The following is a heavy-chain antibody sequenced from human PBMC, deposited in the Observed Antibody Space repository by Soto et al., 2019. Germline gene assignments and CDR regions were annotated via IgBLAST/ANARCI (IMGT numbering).Heavy chain of an antibody. CDR2: ISGSGGST. CDR3: ATSDRYSSSWYIL. J-gene: IGHJ4*02. V-gene: IGHV3-23*01. D-gene: IGHD6-13*01. CDR1: GFTFSSYA. Sequence: GGSLRLSCAASGFTFSSYAMSWVRQAPGKGLEWVSAISGSGGSTYYADSVKGRFTISRDNSKNTLYLQMNSLRAEDTAVYYCATSDRYSSSWYILWGQGTLVTVSS.